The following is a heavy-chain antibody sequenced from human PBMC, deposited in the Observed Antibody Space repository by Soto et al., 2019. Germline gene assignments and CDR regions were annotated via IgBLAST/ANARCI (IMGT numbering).Heavy chain of an antibody. J-gene: IGHJ4*02. D-gene: IGHD3-16*01. Sequence: QVQLVESGGSVVQPGRSLRLSCAASGFTFSSHVMYWVRQAPGKGLEWVSFISYDGGNQNYADSVKGRFTISRDNSKNTLYLQMNSLRTEDTAVYYCARDAGGYWGQGTLVAVSS. CDR1: GFTFSSHV. CDR3: ARDAGGY. V-gene: IGHV3-30-3*01. CDR2: ISYDGGNQ.